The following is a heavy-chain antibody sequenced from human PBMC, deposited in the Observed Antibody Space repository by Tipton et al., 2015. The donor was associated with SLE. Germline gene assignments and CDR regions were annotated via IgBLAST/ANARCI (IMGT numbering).Heavy chain of an antibody. D-gene: IGHD3-10*01. Sequence: QSGPEVKKPGASVKVSCKASGYTFTSFDINWVRQASGQGLEWMGWMNPNSGNTGYAQKFQGRVTMTRNTSISTAYMDLSSLRSEDTAVYFCAREVYSGSYYYYYGMDVWGQGTTVTISS. J-gene: IGHJ6*02. CDR3: AREVYSGSYYYYYGMDV. V-gene: IGHV1-8*01. CDR1: GYTFTSFD. CDR2: MNPNSGNT.